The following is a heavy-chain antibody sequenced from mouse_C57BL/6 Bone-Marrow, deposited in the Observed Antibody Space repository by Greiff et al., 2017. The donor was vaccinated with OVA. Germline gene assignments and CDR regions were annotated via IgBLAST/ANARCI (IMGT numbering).Heavy chain of an antibody. V-gene: IGHV1-63*01. CDR2: IYPGGGYT. Sequence: QVHVKQSGAELVRPGTSVKMSCKASGYTFTNYWIGWAKQRPGHGLEWIGDIYPGGGYTNYNEKFKGKATLTADKSSSTAYMQFSSLTSEDSAIYYCARSADYPFFDYWGQGTTLTVSS. CDR1: GYTFTNYW. J-gene: IGHJ2*01. CDR3: ARSADYPFFDY. D-gene: IGHD2-4*01.